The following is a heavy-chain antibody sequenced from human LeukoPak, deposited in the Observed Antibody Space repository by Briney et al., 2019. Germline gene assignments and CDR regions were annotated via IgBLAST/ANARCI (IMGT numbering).Heavy chain of an antibody. Sequence: PSQTLSLTCTVSGGSISSGGYYWSWIRQHPGKGLEWIGYIYYSGSTYYNPSLKSRVTISVDTSKNQFSLKLSSVTAADTAVYYCARGGYFDWSFDYWGQGTLVTVSS. CDR2: IYYSGST. CDR1: GGSISSGGYY. CDR3: ARGGYFDWSFDY. D-gene: IGHD3-9*01. J-gene: IGHJ4*02. V-gene: IGHV4-31*03.